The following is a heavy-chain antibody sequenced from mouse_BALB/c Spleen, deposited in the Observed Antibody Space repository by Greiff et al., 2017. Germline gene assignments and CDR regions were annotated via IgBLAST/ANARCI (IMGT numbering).Heavy chain of an antibody. CDR3: ARGGNYFDY. CDR1: GYTFTDYA. J-gene: IGHJ2*01. CDR2: ISTYYGDA. V-gene: IGHV1S137*01. Sequence: VKLMESGAELVRPGVSVKISCKGSGYTFTDYAMHWVKQSHAKSLEWIGVISTYYGDASYNQKFKGKATMTVDKSSSTAYMELARLTSEDSAIYYCARGGNYFDYWGQGTTLTVSS.